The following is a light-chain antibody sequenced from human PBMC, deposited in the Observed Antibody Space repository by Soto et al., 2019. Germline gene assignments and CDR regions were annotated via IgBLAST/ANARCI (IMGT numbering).Light chain of an antibody. Sequence: EIVLTQSPGTVSLSPGERATLSCRASQSLSNNYLAWYQQKPGQAPRLLIYGASTRATGIPDRFSGSGSGTDFTLTISRLEPEDFVMYYCQQYGASPYTFGQGTKLEIQ. V-gene: IGKV3-20*01. CDR3: QQYGASPYT. J-gene: IGKJ2*01. CDR2: GAS. CDR1: QSLSNNY.